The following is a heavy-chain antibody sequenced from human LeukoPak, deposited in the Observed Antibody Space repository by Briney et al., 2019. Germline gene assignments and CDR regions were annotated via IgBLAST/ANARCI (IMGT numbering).Heavy chain of an antibody. J-gene: IGHJ4*02. D-gene: IGHD6-6*01. Sequence: ASVKVSCKASGYTFNIYAMHWVRQAPGQRLEWMGWINTDNSNIKYSQKFQGRVTITRDISASTAYLELSSLRSEDTALYYCTRRWSTAEDGGCFDYWGQGTLVTVSS. V-gene: IGHV1-3*04. CDR1: GYTFNIYA. CDR3: TRRWSTAEDGGCFDY. CDR2: INTDNSNI.